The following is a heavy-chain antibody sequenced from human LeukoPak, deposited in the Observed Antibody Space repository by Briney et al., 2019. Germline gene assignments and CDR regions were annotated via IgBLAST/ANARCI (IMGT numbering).Heavy chain of an antibody. Sequence: PSETLSLTCTVSGGSISSGSYYWSWIRQPAWKGLEWIGRIYTSGSTNYNPSLKSRVTISVDTSKNQFSLRLSSVTAADTAVYYCAREDLNPDLDWFDPWGQGTLVTVSS. V-gene: IGHV4-61*02. J-gene: IGHJ5*02. CDR3: AREDLNPDLDWFDP. CDR1: GGSISSGSYY. CDR2: IYTSGST.